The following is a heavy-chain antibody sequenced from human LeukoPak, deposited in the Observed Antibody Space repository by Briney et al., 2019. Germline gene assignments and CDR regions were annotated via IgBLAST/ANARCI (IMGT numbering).Heavy chain of an antibody. Sequence: GEPLKISCAASGFTFSTYAMHWVRQAPGKGLEWVAVIWYDGSQKFYTDSVKGRFTISRDNSLNTLTLQMNSLRAEDTALYYCARDRRDPRGKAVSTTYYFDYWGLGTLVTVSS. CDR3: ARDRRDPRGKAVSTTYYFDY. J-gene: IGHJ4*02. CDR2: IWYDGSQK. V-gene: IGHV3-33*01. D-gene: IGHD1-1*01. CDR1: GFTFSTYA.